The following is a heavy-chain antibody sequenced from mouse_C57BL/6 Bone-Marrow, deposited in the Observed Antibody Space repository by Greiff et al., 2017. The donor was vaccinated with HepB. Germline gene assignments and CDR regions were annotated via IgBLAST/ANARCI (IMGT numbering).Heavy chain of an antibody. Sequence: EVQVVESGGGLVKPGGSLKLSCAASGFTFSDYGMHLVRQAPEKGLEWVAYISSGSSTIYYADTVKGRFTISRDNAKNTLFLQMTSPRSEDTAMYYCARIVCDDGYPFDYWGQGTTLTVSS. CDR1: GFTFSDYG. D-gene: IGHD2-3*01. CDR2: ISSGSSTI. CDR3: ARIVCDDGYPFDY. V-gene: IGHV5-17*01. J-gene: IGHJ2*01.